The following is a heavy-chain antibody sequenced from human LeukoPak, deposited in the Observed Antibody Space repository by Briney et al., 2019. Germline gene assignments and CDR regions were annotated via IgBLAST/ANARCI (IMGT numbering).Heavy chain of an antibody. CDR3: AKVRGVAPDY. V-gene: IGHV3-74*01. CDR1: GFTFSSYW. Sequence: GGSLRLSSAASGFTFSSYWMHWVRHAPGKGLVWVSRINSDGSSTNYADSVKGRFTISRDNAKNTLYLQMNSLRAEDTAVYYCAKVRGVAPDYWGQGTLVTVSS. CDR2: INSDGSST. D-gene: IGHD3-10*01. J-gene: IGHJ4*02.